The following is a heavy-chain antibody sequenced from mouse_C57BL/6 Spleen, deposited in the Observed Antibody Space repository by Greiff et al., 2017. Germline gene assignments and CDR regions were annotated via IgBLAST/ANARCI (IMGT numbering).Heavy chain of an antibody. CDR1: GFTFSSYA. Sequence: EVQRVESGGGLVKPGGSLKLSCAASGFTFSSYAMSWVRQTPEKRLEWVATISDGGSYTYYPDNVKGRFTISRDNAKNNLYLQKRHLKSEDTAMYYCARELGDGDDDWFAYCGQGRLVTVSA. CDR3: ARELGDGDDDWFAY. V-gene: IGHV5-4*01. J-gene: IGHJ3*01. CDR2: ISDGGSYT. D-gene: IGHD2-13*01.